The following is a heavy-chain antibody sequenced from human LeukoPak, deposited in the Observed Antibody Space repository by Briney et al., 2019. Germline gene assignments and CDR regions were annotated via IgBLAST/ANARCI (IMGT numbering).Heavy chain of an antibody. V-gene: IGHV3-21*01. CDR3: ARVPFPAYSSGWYYFDY. D-gene: IGHD6-19*01. J-gene: IGHJ4*02. Sequence: GGSLRLSCAASGFTFSSYSMNWVRQAPGKGLEWVSSISSSSSYIYYADSVKGRFTISRDNAKNSLYLQMNSLRAEDTAVYYCARVPFPAYSSGWYYFDYWGQGTLVTVSS. CDR1: GFTFSSYS. CDR2: ISSSSSYI.